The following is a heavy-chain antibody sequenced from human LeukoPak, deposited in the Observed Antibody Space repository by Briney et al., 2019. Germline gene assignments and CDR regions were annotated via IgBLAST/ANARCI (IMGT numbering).Heavy chain of an antibody. CDR3: ARDQAYYYDSSGYYGGFDY. V-gene: IGHV1-46*01. Sequence: ASVKVSCKASGYTFTSYYMHWVRQAPGQGLEWMGIINPSGGSTSYAQKFQGRVTMTRDTSISTAYMELSRLRSDDTAVYYCARDQAYYYDSSGYYGGFDYWGQGTLVTVSS. D-gene: IGHD3-22*01. CDR2: INPSGGST. J-gene: IGHJ4*02. CDR1: GYTFTSYY.